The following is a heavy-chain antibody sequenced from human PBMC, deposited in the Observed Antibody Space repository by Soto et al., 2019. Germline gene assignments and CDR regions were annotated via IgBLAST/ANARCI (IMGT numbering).Heavy chain of an antibody. V-gene: IGHV3-30-3*01. CDR2: ISYDGSNK. Sequence: GGSLRLSCAASGFTFSSYAMHWVRQAPGKGLEWVAVISYDGSNKYYADSVKGRFTISRDNSKNTLYLQMNSLRAEDTAVYYCAGEPPSRDVGYYDILTGYYRQYYGMDVWGQGTTVTVSS. CDR3: AGEPPSRDVGYYDILTGYYRQYYGMDV. J-gene: IGHJ6*02. CDR1: GFTFSSYA. D-gene: IGHD3-9*01.